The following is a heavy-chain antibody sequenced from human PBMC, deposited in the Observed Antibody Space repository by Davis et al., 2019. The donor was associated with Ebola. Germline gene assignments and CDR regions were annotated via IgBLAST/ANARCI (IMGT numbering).Heavy chain of an antibody. D-gene: IGHD2-15*01. J-gene: IGHJ5*02. Sequence: GESLKISCAASGFTFSSYAMTWVRQAPGKGLEWVSAISGSGGSTYYADSVKGRFTISRDNSKNTLYLQMNSLRAEDTAVYYCAKGDKVDPWGQGTLVTVSS. V-gene: IGHV3-23*01. CDR3: AKGDKVDP. CDR2: ISGSGGST. CDR1: GFTFSSYA.